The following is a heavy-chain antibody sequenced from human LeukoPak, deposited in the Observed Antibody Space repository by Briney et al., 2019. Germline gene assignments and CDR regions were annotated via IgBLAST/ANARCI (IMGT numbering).Heavy chain of an antibody. CDR1: GASASMYY. J-gene: IGHJ3*02. CDR3: ARRANAIDT. CDR2: ISHSGST. V-gene: IGHV4-34*01. Sequence: SETLSPAYAVSGASASMYYFSSVRQPPGKGPEWIGKISHSGSTNYNPSLKSRVTISVDTSTNQFSLNLSSVTAAATAVYYCARRANAIDTCGQGTMVTVSS.